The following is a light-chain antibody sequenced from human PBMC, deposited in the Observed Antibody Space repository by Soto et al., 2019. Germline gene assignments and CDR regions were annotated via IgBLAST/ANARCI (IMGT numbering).Light chain of an antibody. V-gene: IGKV1-5*01. Sequence: IHMTHSPATLSASVLYRVTITFRASQSIRTWLAWYQQGPRKAPRLLIYEASTLQRGVPSRFSGSGSGTEFTLTITSLQPEDVATYYCQQYSGESTFGQGTKVDIK. J-gene: IGKJ1*01. CDR2: EAS. CDR3: QQYSGEST. CDR1: QSIRTW.